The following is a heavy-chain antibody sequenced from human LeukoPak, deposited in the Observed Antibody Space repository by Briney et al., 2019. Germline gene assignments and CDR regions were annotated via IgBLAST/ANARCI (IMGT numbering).Heavy chain of an antibody. CDR1: GFTFSSHS. V-gene: IGHV3-48*01. J-gene: IGHJ3*01. CDR2: NGHTGSPA. CDR3: ARDQRPYCGGECYCAIDL. D-gene: IGHD2-21*01. Sequence: GGSLRLSCEASGFTFSSHSMTWVRQAPGKTLEWISYNGHTGSPAHYADSVRGRFTISRDNAKNSLYLQMNSLTVEDTAVYYCARDQRPYCGGECYCAIDLWGRGTLVTVSS.